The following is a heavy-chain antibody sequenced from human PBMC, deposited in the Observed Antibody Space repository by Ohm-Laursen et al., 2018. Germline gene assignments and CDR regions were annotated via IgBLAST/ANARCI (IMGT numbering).Heavy chain of an antibody. CDR3: ARKLYYYDRGDKGWFDP. CDR1: GFTLSTYW. Sequence: LTLTSAASGFTLSTYWTSWVRQAPGKGLEWVANIKQDGSKTYYVDSVKGRFTISRDNAQNSLYLQMNSLRAEDTAVYYCARKLYYYDRGDKGWFDPWGQGTLVTVSS. D-gene: IGHD3-22*01. J-gene: IGHJ5*02. V-gene: IGHV3-7*01. CDR2: IKQDGSKT.